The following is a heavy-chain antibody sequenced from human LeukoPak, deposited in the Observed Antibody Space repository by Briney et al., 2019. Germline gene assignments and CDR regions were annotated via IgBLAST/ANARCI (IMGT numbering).Heavy chain of an antibody. CDR3: AMVRGVIFDY. J-gene: IGHJ4*02. V-gene: IGHV3-48*04. Sequence: GGSLRLSCAVSGITLSKYSVNWVRQAPGKLLEWVSYISSNSTTIYYVDSVKGRFTISRDDAKNSLYLEMNSLRVEDTAVYYCAMVRGVIFDYWGQGTLVTVSS. CDR2: ISSNSTTI. D-gene: IGHD3-10*01. CDR1: GITLSKYS.